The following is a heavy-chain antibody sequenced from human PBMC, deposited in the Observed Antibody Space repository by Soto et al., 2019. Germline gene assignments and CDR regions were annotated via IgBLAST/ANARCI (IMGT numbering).Heavy chain of an antibody. D-gene: IGHD3-10*01. V-gene: IGHV4-59*08. CDR2: KAYIGYF. J-gene: IGHJ6*02. CDR3: ARQGFGPLHGLVDV. CDR1: GGPFSNYY. Sequence: QVQLQESGPGLVKPSETLSLTCTISGGPFSNYYCSWFRQTPGQGLEWIGYKAYIGYFSYKPSLRSRVTISTDTSKNQFSLDLSSVTAADTALYYCARQGFGPLHGLVDVWGQGTTVIVSS.